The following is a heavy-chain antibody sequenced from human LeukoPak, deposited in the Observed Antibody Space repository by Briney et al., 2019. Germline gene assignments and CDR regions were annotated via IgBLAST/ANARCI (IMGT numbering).Heavy chain of an antibody. J-gene: IGHJ3*02. Sequence: GGSLRLSCAASGFTFSSYAMSWVRQAPGKGLEWVSAISGSGGSTYYADSVKGRFTISRDNSKNTLYLQMNSLRAEDTAVYYCAKTYCSSTSCYRYDAYDIWGQGTMVTVPS. D-gene: IGHD2-2*01. CDR1: GFTFSSYA. CDR3: AKTYCSSTSCYRYDAYDI. V-gene: IGHV3-23*01. CDR2: ISGSGGST.